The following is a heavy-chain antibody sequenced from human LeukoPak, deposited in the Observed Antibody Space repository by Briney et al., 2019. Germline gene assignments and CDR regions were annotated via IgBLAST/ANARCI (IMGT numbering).Heavy chain of an antibody. CDR1: GGSISSSSYY. J-gene: IGHJ4*02. D-gene: IGHD2-2*02. CDR2: IYYSGST. Sequence: SETLSLTCTVSGGSISSSSYYWGWIRQPPGKGLEWIGSIYYSGSTYYNPSLKSRVTISVDTSKNQFSLKLSSVTAADTAVDYCARNFLQLPYREEDYFDYWGQGTLVTVSP. CDR3: ARNFLQLPYREEDYFDY. V-gene: IGHV4-39*01.